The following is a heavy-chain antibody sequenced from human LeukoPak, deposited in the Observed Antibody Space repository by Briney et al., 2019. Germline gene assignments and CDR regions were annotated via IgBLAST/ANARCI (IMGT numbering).Heavy chain of an antibody. CDR3: AKNTAALSFVIDS. D-gene: IGHD2-15*01. CDR2: LSGSGTST. CDR1: GFNFDNYA. Sequence: GASLRLSCAASGFNFDNYAMTWVRQAPGKGLEWVSALSGSGTSTYYADSVKGRFTISRDNSKNTVYLRVDSLRAEDTVIYYCAKNTAALSFVIDSWGQGTLLTVSS. V-gene: IGHV3-23*01. J-gene: IGHJ4*02.